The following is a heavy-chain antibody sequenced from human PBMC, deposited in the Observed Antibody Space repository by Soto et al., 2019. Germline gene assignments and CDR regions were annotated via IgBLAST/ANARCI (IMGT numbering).Heavy chain of an antibody. CDR3: ARAIGTATIPDY. CDR1: GGSISSYY. J-gene: IGHJ4*02. Sequence: PSETLSLTCTVSGGSISSYYWSWIRQPPGKGLEWIGYIYYSGSTNYNPSLKSRVTISVDTSKNQFSLKLSSVTAADTAVYYCARAIGTATIPDYWGQGTLVTSPQ. D-gene: IGHD5-12*01. V-gene: IGHV4-59*01. CDR2: IYYSGST.